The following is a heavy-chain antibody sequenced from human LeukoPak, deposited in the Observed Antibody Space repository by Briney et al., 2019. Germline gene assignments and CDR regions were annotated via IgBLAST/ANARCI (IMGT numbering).Heavy chain of an antibody. CDR1: GFTFSNAW. V-gene: IGHV3-15*01. D-gene: IGHD2-2*01. CDR2: IKSKTDGGTT. J-gene: IGHJ2*01. CDR3: TTDSRRFVVDPGYFDL. Sequence: GGSLRLSCAASGFTFSNAWMSWVRQAPGKGLEWAGRIKSKTDGGTTDYAAPVKGRFTISRDDSKNTLYLQMNSLKTEDTAVYYCTTDSRRFVVDPGYFDLWGRGTLVTVSS.